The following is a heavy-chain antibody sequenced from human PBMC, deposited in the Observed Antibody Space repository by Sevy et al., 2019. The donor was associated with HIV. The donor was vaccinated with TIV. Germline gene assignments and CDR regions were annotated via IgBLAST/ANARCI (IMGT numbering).Heavy chain of an antibody. CDR3: ARQRGVVLVPAGPFDY. V-gene: IGHV3-9*01. D-gene: IGHD2-2*01. Sequence: GGSLRLSCAASGFTFDDYAMHWVRQAPGKGLEWVSGISWNSGTIGYADSVKGRFTISRDNAKNSLYLQMNSLRAEDTALYYCARQRGVVLVPAGPFDYWGQGTLVTVSS. CDR1: GFTFDDYA. J-gene: IGHJ4*02. CDR2: ISWNSGTI.